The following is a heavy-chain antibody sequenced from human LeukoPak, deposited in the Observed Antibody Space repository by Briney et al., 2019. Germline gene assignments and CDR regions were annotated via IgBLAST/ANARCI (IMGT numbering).Heavy chain of an antibody. D-gene: IGHD2-21*02. CDR2: ISVGGTTI. J-gene: IGHJ2*01. CDR3: ARDEIGGSHSGYFDL. V-gene: IGHV3-48*03. CDR1: GFTFSSYE. Sequence: PGGSLRLSCATSGFTFSSYEVNWVRQAPGKGLEWISYISVGGTTIYYADSVKGRFTISRDNAKNSLYLQMNSLRAEDTAVYYCARDEIGGSHSGYFDLWGRGTLVTVSS.